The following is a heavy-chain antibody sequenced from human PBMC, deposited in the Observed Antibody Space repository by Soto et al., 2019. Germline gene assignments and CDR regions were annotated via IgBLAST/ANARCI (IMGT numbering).Heavy chain of an antibody. J-gene: IGHJ6*03. D-gene: IGHD3-9*01. CDR3: ARTVLGPDLLADSFVDYYYYMDV. Sequence: SETLSLTCTVSGGSINSYYWGWIRQPPGKGLEWIGYFYYTGSTNYNPSLKRRVTISIDTSRDQFFLRLNSVTAADTAVYYCARTVLGPDLLADSFVDYYYYMDVWGQGTTVTVSS. CDR1: GGSINSYY. CDR2: FYYTGST. V-gene: IGHV4-59*08.